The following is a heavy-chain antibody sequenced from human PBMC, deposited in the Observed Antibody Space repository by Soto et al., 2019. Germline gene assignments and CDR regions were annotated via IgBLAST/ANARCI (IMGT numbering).Heavy chain of an antibody. CDR3: AKEPKYDFWSGYRYFDS. J-gene: IGHJ4*02. CDR1: GFTFSNYA. Sequence: DVQLLESGGGLVQPGGSLRLSCTASGFTFSNYAMSWVRQAPGKGLEWVSSMSGSGGSTYYADSVKGRFTISRDNSKKTLDLHMSSLRAEDTAFYYCAKEPKYDFWSGYRYFDSWGQGSLVTVSS. D-gene: IGHD3-3*01. V-gene: IGHV3-23*01. CDR2: MSGSGGST.